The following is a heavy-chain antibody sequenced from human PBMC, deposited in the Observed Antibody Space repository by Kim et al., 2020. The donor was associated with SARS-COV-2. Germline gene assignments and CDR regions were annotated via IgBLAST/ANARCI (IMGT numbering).Heavy chain of an antibody. CDR2: ISAYNGNT. Sequence: ASVKVSCKASGYTFTSYGISWVRQAPGQGLEWMGWISAYNGNTNYAQKLQGRVTMTTDTSTSTAYMELRSLRSDDTAVYYCARLLMVYAFPYYYYYGMDVWGQGTTVTVSS. V-gene: IGHV1-18*01. CDR1: GYTFTSYG. CDR3: ARLLMVYAFPYYYYYGMDV. J-gene: IGHJ6*02. D-gene: IGHD2-8*01.